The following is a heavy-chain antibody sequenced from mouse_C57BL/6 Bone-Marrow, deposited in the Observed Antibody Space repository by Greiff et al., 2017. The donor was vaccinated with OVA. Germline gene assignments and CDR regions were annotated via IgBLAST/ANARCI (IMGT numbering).Heavy chain of an antibody. CDR1: GYAFTNYL. J-gene: IGHJ3*01. D-gene: IGHD1-1*01. CDR3: ASTIYYYGPFAY. CDR2: INPGSGGT. V-gene: IGHV1-54*01. Sequence: VQLQQSGAELVRPGTSVKVSCKASGYAFTNYLIEWVKQRPGQGLEWIGVINPGSGGTNYNEKFKGKATLTADKSSSTAYMQLSSLTSEDSAVYFCASTIYYYGPFAYWGQGTLVTVSA.